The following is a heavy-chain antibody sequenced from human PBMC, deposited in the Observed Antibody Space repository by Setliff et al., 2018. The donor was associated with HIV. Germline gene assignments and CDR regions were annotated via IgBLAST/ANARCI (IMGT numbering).Heavy chain of an antibody. J-gene: IGHJ6*03. CDR1: GPTFSDYY. D-gene: IGHD2-21*01. Sequence: GGSLRLSCAAPGPTFSDYYMTWIRQAPGKGLEWISYISGTSTYTDYADSVKGRFTISRDNAKKSLYLQMNSLRAEDTAVYFCARARPQAIDDTYYYYMDVWGKGTTVTVS. CDR2: ISGTSTYT. V-gene: IGHV3-11*05. CDR3: ARARPQAIDDTYYYYMDV.